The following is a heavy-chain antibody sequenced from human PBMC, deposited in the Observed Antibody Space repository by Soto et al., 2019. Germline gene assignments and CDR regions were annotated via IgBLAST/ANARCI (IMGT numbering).Heavy chain of an antibody. CDR2: IYNSGGS. Sequence: SETLSLTCSVSGASVRSGDYYWSSIRQAPGKGLEWIGYIYNSGGSDYNPSLRGRLTISIDTSKNQFSLKLNSVTAADTAIYYCVGTGTTDDYWGRGTLVTVSS. CDR1: GASVRSGDYY. V-gene: IGHV4-30-4*01. CDR3: VGTGTTDDY. J-gene: IGHJ4*02. D-gene: IGHD4-17*01.